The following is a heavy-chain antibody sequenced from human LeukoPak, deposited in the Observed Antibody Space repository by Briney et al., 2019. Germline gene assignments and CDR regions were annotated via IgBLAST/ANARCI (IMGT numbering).Heavy chain of an antibody. J-gene: IGHJ4*02. CDR2: ISYDGSNK. CDR1: GFTFSSYA. D-gene: IGHD2-15*01. V-gene: IGHV3-30-3*01. CDR3: AREGVVSDYYFDY. Sequence: GGSLRLSCAASGFTFSSYAMHWVRQAPGKGLEWVAVISYDGSNKYYADSVKGRFTISRDNSKNTLYLQMNSLRAEDTAVYYCAREGVVSDYYFDYWGQGTLVTVSS.